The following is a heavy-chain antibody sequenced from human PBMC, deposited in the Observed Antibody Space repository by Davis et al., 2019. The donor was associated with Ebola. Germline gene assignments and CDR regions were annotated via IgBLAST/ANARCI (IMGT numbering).Heavy chain of an antibody. CDR1: GYSFTNYW. CDR2: IYPGDSDT. V-gene: IGHV5-51*01. J-gene: IGHJ6*02. Sequence: GESLKISCKGSGYSFTNYWIAWVRQMPGKGLDWMGVIYPGDSDTRYSPSFQGQVTISADKSISTAYLQWSSLKASDTAMYYCARLPAGPYYYYGMDVWGQGTTVTVSS. CDR3: ARLPAGPYYYYGMDV. D-gene: IGHD2-15*01.